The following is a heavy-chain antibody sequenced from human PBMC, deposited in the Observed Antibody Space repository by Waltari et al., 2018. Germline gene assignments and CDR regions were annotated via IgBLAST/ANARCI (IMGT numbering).Heavy chain of an antibody. CDR2: IYTCGST. D-gene: IGHD3-16*01. CDR3: ARLLDYKFYMDV. J-gene: IGHJ6*03. Sequence: QVQLQQWGAGLLKPSETLSLTCAVYGGSFSGYYWSWIRQPPGKGLEWIGRIYTCGSTNYNPSLKSRVTMSVDTSKNQFSLKLSSVTAADTAVYYCARLLDYKFYMDVWGKGTTVTVSS. V-gene: IGHV4-59*10. CDR1: GGSFSGYY.